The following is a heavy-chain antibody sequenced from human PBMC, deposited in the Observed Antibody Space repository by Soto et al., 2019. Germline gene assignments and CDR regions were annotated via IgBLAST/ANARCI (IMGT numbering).Heavy chain of an antibody. J-gene: IGHJ4*02. CDR2: IYYSGST. D-gene: IGHD3-22*01. CDR3: AREGSSGYTNFDY. CDR1: GGSISSYY. Sequence: NPSETLSLTCTVSGGSISSYYWSWIRQPPGKGLEWIGYIYYSGSTNYNPSLKSRVTISVDTSKNQFSLKLSSVTAADTAVYYCAREGSSGYTNFDYWGQGTLVTVSS. V-gene: IGHV4-59*01.